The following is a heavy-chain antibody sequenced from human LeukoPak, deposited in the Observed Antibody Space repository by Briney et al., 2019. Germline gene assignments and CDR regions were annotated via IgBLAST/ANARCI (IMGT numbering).Heavy chain of an antibody. J-gene: IGHJ3*01. CDR3: ATRNFGDYGAFDV. Sequence: GASVKVSCKVSGYTLSDLAMHWVRRAPGKGLEWMGGLHPEDGEAIYAQPLQGRVTMTEDTSTDTAYMELSSLRSEDTAVYYCATRNFGDYGAFDVWGQGTMVTVSS. V-gene: IGHV1-24*01. CDR1: GYTLSDLA. D-gene: IGHD4-17*01. CDR2: LHPEDGEA.